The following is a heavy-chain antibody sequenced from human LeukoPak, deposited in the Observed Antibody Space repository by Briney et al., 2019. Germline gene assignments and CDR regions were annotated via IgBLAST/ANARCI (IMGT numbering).Heavy chain of an antibody. CDR1: GFTFSSYD. CDR2: IGTAGDT. J-gene: IGHJ4*01. D-gene: IGHD3-10*01. Sequence: GGSLRLSCAASGFTFSSYDMYWVRQATGKGLEWVSAIGTAGDTYYPGSVKGRFTISRDNSKNTLYLQMNSLRAEDTAVYYCAKDLISPRSVGSSEKVDYWGQGTLVTVSS. CDR3: AKDLISPRSVGSSEKVDY. V-gene: IGHV3-13*01.